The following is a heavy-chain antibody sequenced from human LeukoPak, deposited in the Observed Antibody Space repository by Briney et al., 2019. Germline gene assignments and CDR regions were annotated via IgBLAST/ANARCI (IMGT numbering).Heavy chain of an antibody. CDR3: ARHAFFDSTGYYYYFDY. J-gene: IGHJ4*02. Sequence: PSETLSLTCAVSGYSISIGYYWGWIRQPPGKGLGWIGRVYHSGSTYYNPSLKSRGTLSMDTSKNQFSLKLNSATAADTAAYYCARHAFFDSTGYYYYFDYWGQGSLVTVSS. V-gene: IGHV4-38-2*01. D-gene: IGHD3-22*01. CDR1: GYSISIGYY. CDR2: VYHSGST.